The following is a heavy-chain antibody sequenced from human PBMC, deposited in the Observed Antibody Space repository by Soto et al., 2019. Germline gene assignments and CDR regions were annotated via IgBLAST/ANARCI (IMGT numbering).Heavy chain of an antibody. CDR1: GGSISSYY. Sequence: PSETLSLTCTVSGGSISSYYWSWIRQPPGKGLEWIGYIYYSGSTNYNPSLKSRVTISVDTSKNQFSLKLSSVTAADTAVYYCARGSITGTTYHGFDTWGQGTLVTVSS. CDR2: IYYSGST. CDR3: ARGSITGTTYHGFDT. D-gene: IGHD1-20*01. J-gene: IGHJ5*02. V-gene: IGHV4-59*01.